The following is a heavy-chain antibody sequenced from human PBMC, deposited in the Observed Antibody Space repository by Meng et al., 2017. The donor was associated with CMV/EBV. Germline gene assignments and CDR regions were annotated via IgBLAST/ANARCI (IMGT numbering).Heavy chain of an antibody. CDR1: GCTFSSYA. V-gene: IGHV1-69*05. D-gene: IGHD3-9*01. CDR3: SSNTTEARVYYDILTGGLGVLDV. Sequence: SVKVSCKASGCTFSSYAISWVRQAPGQGLEWIGGIIPIFGTANYAQKFQGRVTITTDESTSTAYMELSSLRSEDTAVYYCSSNTTEARVYYDILTGGLGVLDVWGQGTTVTVSS. J-gene: IGHJ6*02. CDR2: IIPIFGTA.